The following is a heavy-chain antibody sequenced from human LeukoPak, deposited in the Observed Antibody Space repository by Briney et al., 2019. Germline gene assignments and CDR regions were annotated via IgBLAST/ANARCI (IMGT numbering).Heavy chain of an antibody. V-gene: IGHV3-33*01. CDR2: IWYDGSNK. J-gene: IGHJ4*02. Sequence: GGSLRLSCAASGFTFSSYGMHWVRQAPGKGLEWVAVIWYDGSNKYYADSVKGRFTISRDNSKNTLYLQMNSLRAEDTAVYYCARGPAVAPYYFDYWGRGTLVTVSS. D-gene: IGHD6-19*01. CDR1: GFTFSSYG. CDR3: ARGPAVAPYYFDY.